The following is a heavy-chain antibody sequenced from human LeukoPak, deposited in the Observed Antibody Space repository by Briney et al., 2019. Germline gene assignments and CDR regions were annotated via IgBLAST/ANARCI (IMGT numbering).Heavy chain of an antibody. V-gene: IGHV3-11*04. CDR1: GFTFSDYY. CDR2: ISSSGSTI. CDR3: ARDSVHGYYDSSGYSALFDY. D-gene: IGHD3-22*01. Sequence: GGSLRLSCAASGFTFSDYYMSWIRQAPGKGLEWVSYISSSGSTIYYADSVKGRFTISRDNAKNSLYLQMNSLRAEDTAAYYCARDSVHGYYDSSGYSALFDYWGQGTLVTVSS. J-gene: IGHJ4*02.